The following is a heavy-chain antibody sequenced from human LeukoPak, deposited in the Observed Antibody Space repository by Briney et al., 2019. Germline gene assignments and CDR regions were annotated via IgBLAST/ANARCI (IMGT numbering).Heavy chain of an antibody. V-gene: IGHV1-69*13. J-gene: IGHJ6*03. D-gene: IGHD2-15*01. CDR3: ARKGSGGNDYYYYYMDV. Sequence: GASVKVSCKASGGTFSSYAISWVRQAPGQGLEWMGGIIPIFGTANYAQKFHGRVTITADESTSTAYMELSSLRCEDTAVYYCARKGSGGNDYYYYYMDVWGKGTTVTISS. CDR1: GGTFSSYA. CDR2: IIPIFGTA.